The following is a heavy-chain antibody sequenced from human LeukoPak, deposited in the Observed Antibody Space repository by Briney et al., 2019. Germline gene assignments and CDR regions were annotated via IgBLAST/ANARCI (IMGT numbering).Heavy chain of an antibody. CDR3: ARDYCSSTSCLFDY. V-gene: IGHV1-2*06. CDR2: INPNTGGT. Sequence: GASVKVSCKASGYTFTGYHMHWVRQATGQGLEWMGRINPNTGGTDYAQKFQGRVTMTRDTSISTAYMDLSRLRSDDTAVYYCARDYCSSTSCLFDYWGQGTLVTVSS. CDR1: GYTFTGYH. D-gene: IGHD2-2*01. J-gene: IGHJ4*02.